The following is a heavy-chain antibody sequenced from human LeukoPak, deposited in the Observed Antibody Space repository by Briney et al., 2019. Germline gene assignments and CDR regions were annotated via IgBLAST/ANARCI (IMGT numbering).Heavy chain of an antibody. CDR1: AGSFSGYY. CDR2: INHSGST. V-gene: IGHV4-34*01. J-gene: IGHJ4*02. Sequence: SETLSLTCAVYAGSFSGYYWSWIRQPPGKGLEWIGEINHSGSTNYNPSLKSRVTISVDTSKNQFSLKLSSVTAADTAVYYCARGTSMVRGVIMSYWGQGTLVTVSS. CDR3: ARGTSMVRGVIMSY. D-gene: IGHD3-10*01.